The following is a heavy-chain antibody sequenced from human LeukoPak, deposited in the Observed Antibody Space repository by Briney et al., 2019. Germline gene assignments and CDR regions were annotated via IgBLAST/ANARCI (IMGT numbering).Heavy chain of an antibody. CDR2: ITSSGSAI. V-gene: IGHV3-48*04. D-gene: IGHD2-2*01. CDR1: GFTFSTYS. J-gene: IGHJ5*02. Sequence: QAGGSLRLSCAASGFTFSTYSTNWVRQAPGKGLEWVSYITSSGSAIYYADSVKGRFTISRDNAKNSLYLQMNSLRAEDTALYYCAKGPHYQLLPFNWFDPWGQGTLVTVSS. CDR3: AKGPHYQLLPFNWFDP.